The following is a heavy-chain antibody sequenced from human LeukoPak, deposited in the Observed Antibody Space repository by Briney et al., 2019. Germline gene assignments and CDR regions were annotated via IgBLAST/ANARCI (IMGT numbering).Heavy chain of an antibody. CDR2: ISYDGSNK. D-gene: IGHD5-12*01. Sequence: PGGSLRLSCAASGFTFSSYAMHWVRQAPGKGLEWVAVISYDGSNKYYADSVKGRFTISRDNSKNTLYLQMNSLRAEDTAVYYCARGRRSGYVFDYWGQGTLVTVSS. V-gene: IGHV3-30-3*01. J-gene: IGHJ4*02. CDR1: GFTFSSYA. CDR3: ARGRRSGYVFDY.